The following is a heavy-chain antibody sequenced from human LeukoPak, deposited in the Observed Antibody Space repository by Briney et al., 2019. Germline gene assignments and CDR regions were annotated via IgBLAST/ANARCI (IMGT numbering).Heavy chain of an antibody. J-gene: IGHJ3*02. Sequence: SETLSLTCTVSGGSISSYYWSWIRQPPGKGLEWIGYIYYSGSTNYNPSLKSRVTISVDTSKNQFSLKLSSVTAADPAEYYCARDEGYDGSGYGHDVFDIGGQGKLVTVSS. CDR3: ARDEGYDGSGYGHDVFDI. CDR2: IYYSGST. D-gene: IGHD3-22*01. CDR1: GGSISSYY. V-gene: IGHV4-59*01.